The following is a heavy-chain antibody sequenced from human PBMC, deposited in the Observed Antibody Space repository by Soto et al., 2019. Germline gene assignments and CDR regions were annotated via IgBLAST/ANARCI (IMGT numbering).Heavy chain of an antibody. J-gene: IGHJ4*02. D-gene: IGHD3-10*01. CDR2: VIPILVTA. CDR3: ARLGHPGH. CDR1: GGSLRNSV. V-gene: IGHV1-69*01. Sequence: QVQLVQSGAEVKKPGSSVKVSCTASGGSLRNSVISWVRQAPAQRLEWMGGVIPILVTANYAQKFQGSVTMNADAATSTAYMDLSSLSPDDTAVYYCARLGHPGHWGPGTLVIVSS.